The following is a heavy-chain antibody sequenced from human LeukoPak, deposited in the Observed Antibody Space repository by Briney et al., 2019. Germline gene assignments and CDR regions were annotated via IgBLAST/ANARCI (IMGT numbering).Heavy chain of an antibody. D-gene: IGHD6-13*01. J-gene: IGHJ4*02. CDR3: ARDLYSSSWYQTQYFDY. CDR2: IYHSGST. V-gene: IGHV4-38-2*02. CDR1: GYSISSGYY. Sequence: SETLSLTCAVSGYSISSGYYWGWIRQPPGKGLEWIGSIYHSGSTYYNPSLKSRVTISVDTSKNQFSLKLSSVTAADTAVYYCARDLYSSSWYQTQYFDYGGQGTLVTVSS.